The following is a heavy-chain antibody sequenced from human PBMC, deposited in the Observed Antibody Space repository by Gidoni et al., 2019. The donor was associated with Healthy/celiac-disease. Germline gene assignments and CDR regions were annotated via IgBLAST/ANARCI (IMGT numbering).Heavy chain of an antibody. V-gene: IGHV3-23*01. Sequence: EVQLLESGGGLVQPGGSLRLSCAASGFTFSSYAMSWVRQAPGKGLEWVAVISGSGGSTYYAYSVKGRFTISRDNSKNTLYLQMNSLRAEDTAVYYCAKDIVVVPAAPTCFDYWGQGTLVTVSS. CDR1: GFTFSSYA. CDR3: AKDIVVVPAAPTCFDY. J-gene: IGHJ4*02. CDR2: ISGSGGST. D-gene: IGHD2-2*01.